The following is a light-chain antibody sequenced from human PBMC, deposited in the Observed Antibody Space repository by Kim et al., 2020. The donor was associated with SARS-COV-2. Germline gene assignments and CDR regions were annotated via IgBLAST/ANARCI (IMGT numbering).Light chain of an antibody. J-gene: IGKJ4*01. V-gene: IGKV1-13*02. CDR1: QGINIA. CDR2: FAS. Sequence: ASGGDRVTFTCRASQGINIAVAWYPLRPGEAPKLLIYFASTLESGVPSRFSGSGSGTDFSLTISTLQPEDSATYYCQQFHTYPLAFGGGTKVDIK. CDR3: QQFHTYPLA.